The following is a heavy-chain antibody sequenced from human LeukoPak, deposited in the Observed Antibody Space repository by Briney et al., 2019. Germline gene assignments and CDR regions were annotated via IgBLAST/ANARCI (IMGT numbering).Heavy chain of an antibody. V-gene: IGHV1-18*01. D-gene: IGHD6-6*01. CDR1: GYTFTSYG. J-gene: IGHJ6*03. CDR2: ISAYNGNT. CDR3: ARELSSSFPYFYYYYYMDV. Sequence: GASVKVSCKASGYTFTSYGISWVRQAPGQGLEWMGWISAYNGNTNYAQKLQGRVTMTTDTSTSTAYMELRSLRSDDTAVYYCARELSSSFPYFYYYYYMDVWGKGTTVTVSS.